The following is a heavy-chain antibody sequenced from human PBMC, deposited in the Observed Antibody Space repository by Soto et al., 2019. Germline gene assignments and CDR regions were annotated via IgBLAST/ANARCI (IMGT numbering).Heavy chain of an antibody. CDR1: GYPFVSYG. V-gene: IGHV1-18*01. CDR2: VSGHNGNT. CDR3: ARGTIVERPYFYMDV. J-gene: IGHJ6*03. D-gene: IGHD2-15*01. Sequence: ASVKVSCKASGYPFVSYGISWVRQAAGQGPEWMAWVSGHNGNTYYAQKFQGRVTVTTDRSTNTVYMELRSLRSDDTAVYYCARGTIVERPYFYMDVWGKGTTVTVSS.